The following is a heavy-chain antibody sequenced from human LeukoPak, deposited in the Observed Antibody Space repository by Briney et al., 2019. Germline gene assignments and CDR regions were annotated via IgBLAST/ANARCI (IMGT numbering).Heavy chain of an antibody. CDR1: GYSISSGYY. V-gene: IGHV4-38-2*02. CDR3: ASTNYDSSGYYSPLNWFDP. J-gene: IGHJ5*02. CDR2: IYHSGST. Sequence: SETLSLTCTVSGYSISSGYYWGWIRQPPGTGLEWIGSIYHSGSTYYNPSLKSRVTISVDTSKNQFSLKLSSVTAADTAVYYCASTNYDSSGYYSPLNWFDPWGQGTLVTVSS. D-gene: IGHD3-22*01.